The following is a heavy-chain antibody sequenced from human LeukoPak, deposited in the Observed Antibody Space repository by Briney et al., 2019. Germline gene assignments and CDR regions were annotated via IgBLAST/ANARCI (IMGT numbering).Heavy chain of an antibody. V-gene: IGHV3-23*01. Sequence: GGSLRLSCAASGFTLSSYAMGWVRKAPGKGLEWVSGISGSGGSTYYADSVKGRFTISRDNSKNTLYLQMNSLRAEDTAVYYCAKDRKNTMIVVGFDYWGQGTLVTVSS. CDR3: AKDRKNTMIVVGFDY. J-gene: IGHJ4*02. D-gene: IGHD3-22*01. CDR2: ISGSGGST. CDR1: GFTLSSYA.